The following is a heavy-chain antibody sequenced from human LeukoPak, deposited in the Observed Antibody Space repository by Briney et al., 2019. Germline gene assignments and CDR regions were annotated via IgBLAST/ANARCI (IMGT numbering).Heavy chain of an antibody. D-gene: IGHD6-13*01. Sequence: SETLSLTCAVYGGSFSGYYWSWIRQPPGKGLEWIGEINHSGSTNYNPSLKSRVTISVDTSKNQFSLKLSSVTAADTAMYYCARGKGGAAAGTGEDYWGQGTLVTVSS. CDR3: ARGKGGAAAGTGEDY. CDR1: GGSFSGYY. CDR2: INHSGST. J-gene: IGHJ4*02. V-gene: IGHV4-34*01.